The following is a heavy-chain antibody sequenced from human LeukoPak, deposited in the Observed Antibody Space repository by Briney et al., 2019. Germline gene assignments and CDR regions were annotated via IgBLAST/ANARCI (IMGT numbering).Heavy chain of an antibody. D-gene: IGHD2-15*01. Sequence: ASVKVSCKAAGNTFTGHYMHWVRQGPGQGLEWVGWINPNSGGTNYAQKFQGRVTMTRDTSISSAYMELSRLRSDDTAVYYCARRPQYCRGGACYDWGQGTLVTVSS. V-gene: IGHV1-2*02. CDR3: ARRPQYCRGGACYD. J-gene: IGHJ4*02. CDR2: INPNSGGT. CDR1: GNTFTGHY.